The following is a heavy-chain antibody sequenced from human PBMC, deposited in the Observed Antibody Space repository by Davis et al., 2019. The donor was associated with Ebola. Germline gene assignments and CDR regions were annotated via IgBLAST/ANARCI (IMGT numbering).Heavy chain of an antibody. V-gene: IGHV3-30-3*01. J-gene: IGHJ4*02. CDR1: GFTFISYA. CDR3: ARGGSVAAAPVPLGY. Sequence: GESLKISCAASGFTFISYAMHWVRQAPGKGLEWVAVISYDGSNKYYADSVKGRFTISRDNSKNALYLQMNSLRAEDTAVYYCARGGSVAAAPVPLGYWGQGTLVTVSS. D-gene: IGHD6-13*01. CDR2: ISYDGSNK.